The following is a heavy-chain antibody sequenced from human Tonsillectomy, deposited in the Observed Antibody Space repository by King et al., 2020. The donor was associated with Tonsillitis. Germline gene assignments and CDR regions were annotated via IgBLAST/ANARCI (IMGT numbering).Heavy chain of an antibody. V-gene: IGHV5-51*01. J-gene: IGHJ5*02. Sequence: VQLVESGAEVKKPGESLKISCKGSGYSFANYWIGWVRQMPGKGLEWMGIIYPGDSDTRYNPSFEGQVAISVDKSISTAYLQWSSLKASDTAMYYCLRQHSEEQPPTGLVWFDPWGQGTLVTVSS. CDR2: IYPGDSDT. CDR1: GYSFANYW. CDR3: LRQHSEEQPPTGLVWFDP. D-gene: IGHD1/OR15-1a*01.